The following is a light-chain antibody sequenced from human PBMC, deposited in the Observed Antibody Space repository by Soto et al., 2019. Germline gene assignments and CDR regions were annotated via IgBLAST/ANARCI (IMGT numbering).Light chain of an antibody. CDR1: LSVSNNY. J-gene: IGKJ5*01. CDR2: DAS. V-gene: IGKV3-11*01. CDR3: QQRNNWPPSIT. Sequence: EIVMTQSPATLSVSPGERATLSCRASLSVSNNYLAWYQQKPGQAPRLLIHDASSRATGIPARFSGSGSGTDFTLTISSLEPEDFAVYYCQQRNNWPPSITFGPGTRLEIK.